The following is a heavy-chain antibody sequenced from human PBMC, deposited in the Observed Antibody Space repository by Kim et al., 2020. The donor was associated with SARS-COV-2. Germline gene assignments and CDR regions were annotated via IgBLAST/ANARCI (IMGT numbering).Heavy chain of an antibody. Sequence: ASVKVSCKASGYTFTGYYMHWVRQAPGQGLEWMGRINPNSGGTNYAQKFQGRVTMTRDTSISTAYMELSRLRSDDTAVYYCVRGVTDIVVVPAATRHWFDTWGQRTLVTVSS. D-gene: IGHD2-2*01. J-gene: IGHJ5*02. V-gene: IGHV1-2*06. CDR2: INPNSGGT. CDR1: GYTFTGYY. CDR3: VRGVTDIVVVPAATRHWFDT.